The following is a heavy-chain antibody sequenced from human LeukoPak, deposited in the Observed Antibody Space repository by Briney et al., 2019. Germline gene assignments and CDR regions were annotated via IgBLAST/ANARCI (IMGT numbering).Heavy chain of an antibody. Sequence: GGSLRLSCAASGFTFSNSAMSWVRQAPGKGLEWVSTLSGSGITTYYADSVKGRFTIFRDNSKNTLYLQMNSLRAEDTAVYYCAKGIYSSGWSYFDYWGHGTLVTVSS. D-gene: IGHD6-19*01. CDR3: AKGIYSSGWSYFDY. CDR1: GFTFSNSA. CDR2: LSGSGITT. J-gene: IGHJ4*01. V-gene: IGHV3-23*01.